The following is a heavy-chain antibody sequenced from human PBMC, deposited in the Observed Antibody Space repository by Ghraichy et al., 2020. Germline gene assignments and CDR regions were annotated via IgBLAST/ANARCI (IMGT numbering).Heavy chain of an antibody. CDR3: ARSVVHYYYGMDV. Sequence: SETLSLTCTVSGGSISSYYWSWIRQPPGKGLEWIGYIYYSGSTNYNPSLKSRVTISVDTSKNQFSLKLSSVTAADTAVYYCARSVVHYYYGMDVWGQGTTVTVSS. CDR1: GGSISSYY. CDR2: IYYSGST. V-gene: IGHV4-59*08. D-gene: IGHD3-10*02. J-gene: IGHJ6*02.